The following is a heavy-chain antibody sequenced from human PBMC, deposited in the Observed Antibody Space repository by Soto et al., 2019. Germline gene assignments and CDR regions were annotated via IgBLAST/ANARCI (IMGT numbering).Heavy chain of an antibody. V-gene: IGHV1-24*01. J-gene: IGHJ4*02. CDR2: FDPEGGET. D-gene: IGHD2-8*01. CDR1: GYTLTELS. Sequence: GSVKVSCKVSGYTLTELSMHWVRQAPGKGLEWMGGFDPEGGETIYAQKFQGRVTMTEDTSTDTAYMELSSLRSEDTAVYYCATFGYCTNGVCYFRSFDYWGQGTLVTVSS. CDR3: ATFGYCTNGVCYFRSFDY.